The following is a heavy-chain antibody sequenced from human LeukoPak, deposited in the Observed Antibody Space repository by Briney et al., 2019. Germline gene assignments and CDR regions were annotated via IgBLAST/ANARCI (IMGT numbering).Heavy chain of an antibody. Sequence: PGGSLRLSCAASGLTFSNAWMSWVRQAPGKGLEWVGRIKSKTDGGTTDYAAPVKGRFTISRDDSKNTLYLQMNSLKTEDTAVYYCTTDPVGAPYYYDSSGYRYYFDYWGQGTLVTVSS. D-gene: IGHD3-22*01. J-gene: IGHJ4*02. CDR2: IKSKTDGGTT. CDR1: GLTFSNAW. CDR3: TTDPVGAPYYYDSSGYRYYFDY. V-gene: IGHV3-15*01.